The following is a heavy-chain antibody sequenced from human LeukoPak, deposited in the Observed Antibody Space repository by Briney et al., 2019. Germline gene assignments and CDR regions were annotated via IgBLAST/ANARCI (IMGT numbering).Heavy chain of an antibody. CDR2: IYYSGST. CDR1: GGSISSYY. CDR3: ARGTVTTVTDS. J-gene: IGHJ4*02. Sequence: SETLSLTCTVSGGSISSYYWSWIRQPPGKGLEWIGYIYYSGSTNYNPSLKSRVTISVDTSKNQFSLKLSSVTAADTAVYYCARGTVTTVTDSWGQGTLVTVSS. D-gene: IGHD4-17*01. V-gene: IGHV4-59*01.